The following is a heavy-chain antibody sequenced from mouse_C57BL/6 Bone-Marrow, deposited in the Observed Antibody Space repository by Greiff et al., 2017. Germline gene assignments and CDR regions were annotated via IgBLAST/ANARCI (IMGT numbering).Heavy chain of an antibody. D-gene: IGHD2-1*01. V-gene: IGHV14-4*01. Sequence: VQLQQSGAELVRPGASVKLSCTASGFNIKDDYMHWVKQRPDQGLEWIGWIDPENGDTEYASKFQGKATITADTSYNTAYLHLSSLTSEDTAVYCCTIYYGNPVGYWGQGTTLTVSS. CDR3: TIYYGNPVGY. CDR2: IDPENGDT. CDR1: GFNIKDDY. J-gene: IGHJ2*01.